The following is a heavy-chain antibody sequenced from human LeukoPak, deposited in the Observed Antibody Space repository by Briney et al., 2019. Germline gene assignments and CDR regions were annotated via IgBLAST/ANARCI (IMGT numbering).Heavy chain of an antibody. J-gene: IGHJ3*02. CDR1: GFTFSSYA. Sequence: GGSLRLSCAASGFTFSSYAMSWVRQAPGKGLEWVSAISGSGGSTYYADSVKGRFTISRDNSKNTLCLQMNSLRAEDTAVYYCAISIAVAYDAFDIWGQGTMVTVSS. CDR3: AISIAVAYDAFDI. CDR2: ISGSGGST. D-gene: IGHD6-19*01. V-gene: IGHV3-23*01.